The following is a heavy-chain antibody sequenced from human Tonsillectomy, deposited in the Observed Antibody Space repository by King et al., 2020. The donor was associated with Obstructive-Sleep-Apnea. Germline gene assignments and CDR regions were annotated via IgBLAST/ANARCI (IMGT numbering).Heavy chain of an antibody. CDR3: ARPNYYGSGMENWFDP. Sequence: QLQESGPGLMKPSETLSLTCTVSGGSISSNSYFWGWIRQPPGKGLEWIGSIYYSGSTYYNPSLNIRVTIPVDTSKNQFSLKLRSVTAADTAVYYCARPNYYGSGMENWFDPWGQGTLVTVSS. V-gene: IGHV4-39*07. CDR1: GGSISSNSYF. J-gene: IGHJ5*02. D-gene: IGHD3-10*01. CDR2: IYYSGST.